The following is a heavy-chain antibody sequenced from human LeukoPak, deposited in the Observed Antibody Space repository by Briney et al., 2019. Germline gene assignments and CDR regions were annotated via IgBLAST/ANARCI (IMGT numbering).Heavy chain of an antibody. CDR1: GGSISNYY. CDR3: ARTIKSGNYYWFDP. V-gene: IGHV4-59*01. CDR2: ISYTGST. D-gene: IGHD1-26*01. J-gene: IGHJ5*02. Sequence: PSETLSLTCTVSGGSISNYYWSWIRQPPGEGLEGIGFISYTGSTNYNPSLKSRVTVFVDTSKNQFSLKVTSLTAADTAVYYCARTIKSGNYYWFDPWGQGTLVTVSS.